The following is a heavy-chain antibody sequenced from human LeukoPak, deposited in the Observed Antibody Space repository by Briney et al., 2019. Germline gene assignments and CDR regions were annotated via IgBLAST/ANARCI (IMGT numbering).Heavy chain of an antibody. V-gene: IGHV3-21*01. CDR3: AREMLAAVAAQS. CDR2: ITSSSSYI. Sequence: GGSLRLSCAASGFTFSSYAMSWVRQAPGKGLEWVSSITSSSSYIYYADSVKGRFTISRDNAKNSLYLQMNSLRAEDTAVYYCAREMLAAVAAQSWGQGTLVTVSS. D-gene: IGHD6-19*01. CDR1: GFTFSSYA. J-gene: IGHJ5*02.